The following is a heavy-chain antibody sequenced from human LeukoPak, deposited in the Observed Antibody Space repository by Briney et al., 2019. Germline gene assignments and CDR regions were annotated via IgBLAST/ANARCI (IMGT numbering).Heavy chain of an antibody. CDR3: ARDRGSSGYYYSGVMDY. V-gene: IGHV1-69*13. CDR2: IIPIFGTA. CDR1: GGTFSSYA. D-gene: IGHD3-22*01. J-gene: IGHJ4*02. Sequence: SVKVSCKASGGTFSSYAISWVRQAPGQGLEWMGGIIPIFGTANYAQKFQGRVTITADESTSTAYMELSSLRSEDTAVYYCARDRGSSGYYYSGVMDYWGQGTLVTVSS.